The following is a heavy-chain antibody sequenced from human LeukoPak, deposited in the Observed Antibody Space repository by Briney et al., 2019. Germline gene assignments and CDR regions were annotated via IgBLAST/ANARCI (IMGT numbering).Heavy chain of an antibody. CDR2: IYSGGNT. D-gene: IGHD5-18*01. V-gene: IGHV3-66*01. CDR1: GFASAFTFSTYE. Sequence: GGSLRLSCTASGFASAFTFSTYEMNWVRQAPGKGLEWVSVIYSGGNTYYADSVKGRFTISRDNSKNTVYPQMNTLRAEDTAVYYCARDVGYSDGAHDAFDIWGQGTMVTVSS. CDR3: ARDVGYSDGAHDAFDI. J-gene: IGHJ3*02.